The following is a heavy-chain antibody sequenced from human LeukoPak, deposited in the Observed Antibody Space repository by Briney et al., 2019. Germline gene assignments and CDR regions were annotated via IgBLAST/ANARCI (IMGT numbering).Heavy chain of an antibody. CDR2: ISGSGGST. CDR1: GFTFSSYG. V-gene: IGHV3-23*01. Sequence: GGSLRLSCTASGFTFSSYGMTCVRQAPGKGLEWVSAISGSGGSTYYADSVKGRFTISRDNSKNTLYLQMNSLRAEDTAVYYCAKDRRAGSYDYWGQGTLVTVSS. J-gene: IGHJ4*02. CDR3: AKDRRAGSYDY. D-gene: IGHD3-10*01.